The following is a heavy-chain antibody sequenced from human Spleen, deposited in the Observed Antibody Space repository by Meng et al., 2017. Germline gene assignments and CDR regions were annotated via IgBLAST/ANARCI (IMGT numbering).Heavy chain of an antibody. CDR2: ISYDGSNK. V-gene: IGHV3-30*01. J-gene: IGHJ3*02. D-gene: IGHD6-13*01. CDR1: GFTFSSYA. CDR3: ARDDQQLVSGIDAFDI. Sequence: GESLKISCAASGFTFSSYAMHWVRQAPGKGLEWVAVISYDGSNKYYADSVKARFTISRDNSKNTLYLQMNSLRAEDTAVYYWARDDQQLVSGIDAFDIWGQGTMVTVSS.